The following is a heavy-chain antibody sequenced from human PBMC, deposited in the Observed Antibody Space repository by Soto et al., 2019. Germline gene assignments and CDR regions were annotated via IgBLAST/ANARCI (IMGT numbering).Heavy chain of an antibody. CDR3: AREASGQDYYDSSGYLAFDY. Sequence: SVKVSCKASGGTFSSYAISWVRQAPGQGLEWMGGIIPIFGTANYAQKFQDRVTITADESTSTAYMELSSLRSEDTAVYYCAREASGQDYYDSSGYLAFDYWGQGTLVTVSS. V-gene: IGHV1-69*13. J-gene: IGHJ4*02. D-gene: IGHD3-22*01. CDR2: IIPIFGTA. CDR1: GGTFSSYA.